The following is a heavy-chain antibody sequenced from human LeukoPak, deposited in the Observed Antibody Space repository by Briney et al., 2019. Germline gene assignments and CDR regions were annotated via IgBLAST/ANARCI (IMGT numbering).Heavy chain of an antibody. Sequence: GSSLRLPCAPSGLTFSSYGTHWVRHARGKWLEWVAFITYDRSNKYYTDSVKGRYTISRHNSKTTLYLQMNSPRAEDTAVYYCAKDLPLGPDYYYGMDVWGQGTTVTVSS. V-gene: IGHV3-30*18. CDR3: AKDLPLGPDYYYGMDV. J-gene: IGHJ6*02. CDR2: ITYDRSNK. D-gene: IGHD3-16*01. CDR1: GLTFSSYG.